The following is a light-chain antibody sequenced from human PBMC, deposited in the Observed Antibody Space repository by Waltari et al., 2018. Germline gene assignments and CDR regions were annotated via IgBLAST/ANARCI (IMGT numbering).Light chain of an antibody. J-gene: IGKJ2*03. V-gene: IGKV1-13*02. CDR3: QHYYDIPYS. CDR1: QNIYSN. CDR2: GAS. Sequence: IQMTHSPSALSASVGDRVTISCRASQNIYSNLAWYQQKPGKAPKFLIYGASSLESGIPSRFSGTGSGTDFTLTIRSLQPEDSAVYYCQHYYDIPYSFGQGTKVEIK.